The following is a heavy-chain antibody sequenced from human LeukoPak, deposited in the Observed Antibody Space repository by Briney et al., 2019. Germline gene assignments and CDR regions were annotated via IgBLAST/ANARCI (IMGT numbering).Heavy chain of an antibody. D-gene: IGHD6-19*01. CDR3: AKTGRPNNSGWYRWFDP. J-gene: IGHJ5*02. CDR1: GDSISTYY. Sequence: PSETLSLTCTVSGDSISTYYWSWIRQPPGKGLEWIGCICNSGGTNYNPSLTSRGTISVDTSKNQFSLNLSSVTAANTAVYYCAKTGRPNNSGWYRWFDPWGQGTLVTVSS. CDR2: ICNSGGT. V-gene: IGHV4-4*09.